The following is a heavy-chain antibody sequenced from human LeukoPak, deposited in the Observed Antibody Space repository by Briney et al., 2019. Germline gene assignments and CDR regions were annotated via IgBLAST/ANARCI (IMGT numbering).Heavy chain of an antibody. CDR3: ARDLNLRGHYYDSSGYFLDDY. CDR2: IYSSGSS. V-gene: IGHV4-31*03. CDR1: GASISFGGYY. D-gene: IGHD3-22*01. J-gene: IGHJ4*02. Sequence: SETLSLTCSVSGASISFGGYYWSWIRQHPGKGLEWIGYIYSSGSSYYNPSLKSRLVISADTSKNQFFLNMTSVTAADTAVYYCARDLNLRGHYYDSSGYFLDDYWGQGTLVTVSS.